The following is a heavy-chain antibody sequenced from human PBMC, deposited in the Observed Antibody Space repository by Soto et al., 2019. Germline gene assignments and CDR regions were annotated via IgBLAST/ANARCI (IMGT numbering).Heavy chain of an antibody. Sequence: QVQLVESGGGVVQPGRSLRLSCAASGFTFSTYGMHWVRQAPGKGLEWVAVVSNDGSNKYYADSVKGRFTISRDNSKDTLYLQMNSLRTEDTAVYYCAKGAVAICRSNYNYYYMDGWGKGTTVTVSS. CDR2: VSNDGSNK. V-gene: IGHV3-30*18. J-gene: IGHJ6*03. CDR1: GFTFSTYG. D-gene: IGHD6-19*01. CDR3: AKGAVAICRSNYNYYYMDG.